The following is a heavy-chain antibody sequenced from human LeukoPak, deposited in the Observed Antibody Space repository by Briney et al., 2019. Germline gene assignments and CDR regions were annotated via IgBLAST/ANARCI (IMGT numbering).Heavy chain of an antibody. CDR3: ARDPERGYSGLDS. CDR2: TSDTGGST. V-gene: IGHV3-23*01. D-gene: IGHD5-12*01. J-gene: IGHJ4*02. CDR1: GFTLSSFA. Sequence: GGSLRLSCAASGFTLSSFAMSWVRQAPGKGLEWVSTTSDTGGSTYFADSVHGRFTVSRDNSKNTLYLQMSSLRADDTAVYYCARDPERGYSGLDSWGQGTLVTVSS.